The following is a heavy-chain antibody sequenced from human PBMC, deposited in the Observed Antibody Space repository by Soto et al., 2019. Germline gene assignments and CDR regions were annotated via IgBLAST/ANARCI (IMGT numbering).Heavy chain of an antibody. CDR1: EFSLSINGLG. CDR3: ARAYSGYDWGSFAC. J-gene: IGHJ4*02. Sequence: QITLKESGPTLVKPTQTLTLTCTFSEFSLSINGLGVGWFRQPPGKALEWLALIYRDDDKLYSPSLMSRLTNTKDTSKNPVGLTMTNMDPMDTATYYCARAYSGYDWGSFACWGQGTLVTVSS. V-gene: IGHV2-5*02. CDR2: IYRDDDK. D-gene: IGHD5-12*01.